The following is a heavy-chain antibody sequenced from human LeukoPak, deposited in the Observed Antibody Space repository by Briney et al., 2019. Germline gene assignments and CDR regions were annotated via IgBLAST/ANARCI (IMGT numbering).Heavy chain of an antibody. V-gene: IGHV5-51*01. CDR3: TRLLGYCSGTSCFGAFDV. Sequence: GESLKISCKGSGYSFTSYWIAWVRQMPGKGLEWMGIIHPGDSDTRYSPSFQGQVTISADKSISTAYLQWSSLRAPDTAMYYCTRLLGYCSGTSCFGAFDVWGQGTVVTVSS. CDR2: IHPGDSDT. D-gene: IGHD2-2*01. CDR1: GYSFTSYW. J-gene: IGHJ3*01.